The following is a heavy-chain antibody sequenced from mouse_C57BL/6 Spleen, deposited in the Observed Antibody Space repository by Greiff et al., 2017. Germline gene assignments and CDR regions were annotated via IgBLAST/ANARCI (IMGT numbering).Heavy chain of an antibody. Sequence: EVQGVEPGGGLVKPGGSLKLSCAASGFTFSSYAMSWVRQTPEKRLEWVATISDGGSYTYYPDNVKGRFTISRDNAKNNLYLQMSHLKSEDTAMYYCAREEEDYYSSFYYAMDYWGQGTSVTVSS. CDR3: AREEEDYYSSFYYAMDY. CDR1: GFTFSSYA. V-gene: IGHV5-4*01. CDR2: ISDGGSYT. D-gene: IGHD2-5*01. J-gene: IGHJ4*01.